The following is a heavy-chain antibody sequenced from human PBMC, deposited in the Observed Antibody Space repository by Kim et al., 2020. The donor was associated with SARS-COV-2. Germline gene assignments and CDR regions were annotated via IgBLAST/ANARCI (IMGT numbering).Heavy chain of an antibody. D-gene: IGHD1-1*01. J-gene: IGHJ4*03. CDR2: INPKFGGT. V-gene: IGHV1-2*06. CDR3: ARDRRPTDVRGMEFDI. CDR1: GDDFTGNN. Sequence: ASVKVSCKPSGDDFTGNNIRWVRQAPGQGLEWMGRINPKFGGTYYGEKFQGRVTVTKDTSIKTAYMEVSRLRSDDTAVYYCARDRRPTDVRGMEFDICGLGTLISLSS.